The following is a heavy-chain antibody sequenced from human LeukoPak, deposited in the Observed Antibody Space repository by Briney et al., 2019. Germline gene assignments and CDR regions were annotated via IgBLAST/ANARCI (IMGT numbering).Heavy chain of an antibody. J-gene: IGHJ4*02. CDR1: GFTFSNAW. V-gene: IGHV3-15*01. CDR3: AGELMHYDILTGYYITSPY. D-gene: IGHD3-9*01. CDR2: IKSKTDGGTT. Sequence: GGSLRLSCAASGFTFSNAWMSWVRQAPGKGLEWVGRIKSKTDGGTTDYAAPVKGRFTISRDNSKNTLYLQMNSLRAEDTAVYYCAGELMHYDILTGYYITSPYWGQGTLVTVSS.